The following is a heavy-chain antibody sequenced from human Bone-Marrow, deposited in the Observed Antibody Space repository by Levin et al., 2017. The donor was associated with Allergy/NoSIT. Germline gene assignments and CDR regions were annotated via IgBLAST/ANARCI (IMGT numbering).Heavy chain of an antibody. CDR2: IHPDDSDT. CDR1: GYTFTNYW. D-gene: IGHD1-7*01. V-gene: IGHV5-51*01. J-gene: IGHJ4*02. CDR3: ARRAGTRIFDY. Sequence: LGESLKISCQGSGYTFTNYWIVWVRQMPGKGLEWMGSIHPDDSDTRYDPSFQGHVTISTDKSISTAYVQWSGLRASDTAIYYCARRAGTRIFDYWGQGTLVTVSS.